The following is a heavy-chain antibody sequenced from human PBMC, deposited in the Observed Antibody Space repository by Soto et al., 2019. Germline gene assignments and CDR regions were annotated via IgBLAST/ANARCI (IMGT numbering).Heavy chain of an antibody. V-gene: IGHV3-23*01. CDR3: AKEVAGSGSDSDY. CDR2: MSGSGGST. Sequence: EVQLLESGGGLVQPGGSLRLSCAGSGFTFRNYAMGWVRQAPGKGLEWVSGMSGSGGSTHYADSVKGRFTISRDNSKNTVDLQMNSLRVEDTAVYYCAKEVAGSGSDSDYWGQGTLVTVSS. D-gene: IGHD1-26*01. J-gene: IGHJ4*02. CDR1: GFTFRNYA.